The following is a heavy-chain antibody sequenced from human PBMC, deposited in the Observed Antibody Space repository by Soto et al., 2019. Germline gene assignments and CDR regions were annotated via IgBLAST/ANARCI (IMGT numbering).Heavy chain of an antibody. CDR1: GFNFPAYA. V-gene: IGHV3-23*01. CDR2: LVGSGGDE. D-gene: IGHD2-8*01. J-gene: IGHJ3*02. Sequence: GGSLRLSCAASGFNFPAYAMNWVRQAPGKGLQWVSGLVGSGGDENYADSVRGRFIVSRDNSRNTLYLQMNSLRDEDTVVYYCAKDLIANNGVLEPFDMWGRGTKVTVSS. CDR3: AKDLIANNGVLEPFDM.